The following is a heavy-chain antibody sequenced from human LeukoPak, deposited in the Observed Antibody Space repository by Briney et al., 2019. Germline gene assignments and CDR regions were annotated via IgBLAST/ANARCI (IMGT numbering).Heavy chain of an antibody. V-gene: IGHV3-23*01. CDR3: AKSGSSSPYYFDY. CDR1: GFTFTSYA. D-gene: IGHD6-13*01. Sequence: GGSLRLSCAASGFTFTSYAMSWVRQAPGKGLEWVSVISGGGVTTYYADSVKGRFTISRDNSKNTLFLQMNILRAEDTALYYCAKSGSSSPYYFDYWGQGTLVTVSS. CDR2: ISGGGVTT. J-gene: IGHJ4*02.